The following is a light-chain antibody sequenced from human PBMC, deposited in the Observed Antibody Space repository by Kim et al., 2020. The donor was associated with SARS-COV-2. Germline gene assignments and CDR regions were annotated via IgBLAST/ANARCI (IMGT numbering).Light chain of an antibody. CDR3: SSYTVASTWV. J-gene: IGLJ3*02. Sequence: QSALTQPASVSGSPGQSITISCTGSGRDIGSYNYVSWYRQDPGKAPKLIIYDVTERPSGVSNRFSGSKSVNAASLTISGLQSEDEADYYCSSYTVASTWVFGGGTQLTVL. CDR1: GRDIGSYNY. V-gene: IGLV2-14*03. CDR2: DVT.